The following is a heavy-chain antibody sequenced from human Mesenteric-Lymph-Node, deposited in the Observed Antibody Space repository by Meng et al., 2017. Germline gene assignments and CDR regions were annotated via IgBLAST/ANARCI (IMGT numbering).Heavy chain of an antibody. Sequence: PLPEVCQGLGKPAGPWALTCGVSGVSISSNIRWTWVRQPPGKGLEWMGEIDDSGSTNYNPSLYSRISISLDKSKNHFSLKVNSVTAADTAVYYCARGKQDAWELLAYWGQGALVTVSS. CDR1: GVSISSNIR. CDR2: IDDSGST. CDR3: ARGKQDAWELLAY. J-gene: IGHJ4*02. D-gene: IGHD1-26*01. V-gene: IGHV4-4*02.